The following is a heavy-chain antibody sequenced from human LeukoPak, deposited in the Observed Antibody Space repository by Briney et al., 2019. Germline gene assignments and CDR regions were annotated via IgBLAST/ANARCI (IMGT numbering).Heavy chain of an antibody. J-gene: IGHJ4*02. Sequence: GGSLRLSCEGSGFSFSSYWMTWVRRAPGKGLEWVASIEHDASEKHYVDSVKGRFTISRDNAKNSLYPQMNSLRAEDTAVYYCARDGSESTGYYYALWGQGTLVTVSS. CDR3: ARDGSESTGYYYAL. V-gene: IGHV3-7*01. CDR1: GFSFSSYW. CDR2: IEHDASEK. D-gene: IGHD3-22*01.